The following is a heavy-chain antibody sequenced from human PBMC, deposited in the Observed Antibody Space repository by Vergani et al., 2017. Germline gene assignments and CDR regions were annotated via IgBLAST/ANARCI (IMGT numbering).Heavy chain of an antibody. J-gene: IGHJ6*02. D-gene: IGHD2-15*01. Sequence: QEQLVQSGSELKKPGASVKVSCKASGYSFNNYAIHWVRQAPGQGLEWMGWINPTTGNPTYARAFTGRFVFSLDTSVSTAYLQISSLKAEDTAVYYCARDRCGGGSCRTYYYYGMDVWGQGTTVTVSS. CDR1: GYSFNNYA. CDR2: INPTTGNP. V-gene: IGHV7-4-1*02. CDR3: ARDRCGGGSCRTYYYYGMDV.